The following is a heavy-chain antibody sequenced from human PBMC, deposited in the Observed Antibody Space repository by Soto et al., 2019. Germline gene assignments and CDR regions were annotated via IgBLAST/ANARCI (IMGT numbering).Heavy chain of an antibody. J-gene: IGHJ6*02. D-gene: IGHD3-9*01. CDR2: INHSGST. CDR3: ARGPVLRYFDWFPAPSGMDV. Sequence: SETLSLTCTVSGGSISSSSYYWGWIRQPPGKGLEWIGEINHSGSTNYNPSLKNRVTISVDTSKNQLSLKLSSVTAADTAVYYCARGPVLRYFDWFPAPSGMDVWGQGTTVTVSS. V-gene: IGHV4-39*07. CDR1: GGSISSSSYY.